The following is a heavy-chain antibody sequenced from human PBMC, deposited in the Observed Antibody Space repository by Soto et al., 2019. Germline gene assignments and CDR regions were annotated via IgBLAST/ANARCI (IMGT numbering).Heavy chain of an antibody. CDR3: ATQGSYSSGPVYY. V-gene: IGHV4-30-4*01. CDR1: GGSISSGDYY. CDR2: IYYSGST. D-gene: IGHD6-19*01. Sequence: QVQLQESGPGLVKPSQTLSLTCTVSGGSISSGDYYWSWIRQPPGKGLEWIGYIYYSGSTYYNPPLKSRVTISVDTSKNQFSLKMSSVTAADTAVYYCATQGSYSSGPVYYWGQGTLVTVSS. J-gene: IGHJ4*02.